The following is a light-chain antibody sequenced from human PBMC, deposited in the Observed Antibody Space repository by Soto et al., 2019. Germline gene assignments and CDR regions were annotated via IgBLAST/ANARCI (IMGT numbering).Light chain of an antibody. Sequence: QMTQSPSTLSSSLLYRVTITCRASQNISSRLAWFQQKPGKAPKLLIYDASSLESGVPQRFSGSGSGTEFTLTISSLQTDDFSTYYCQQYHSYWTFGQGTKGDI. J-gene: IGKJ1*01. CDR1: QNISSR. CDR2: DAS. CDR3: QQYHSYWT. V-gene: IGKV1-5*01.